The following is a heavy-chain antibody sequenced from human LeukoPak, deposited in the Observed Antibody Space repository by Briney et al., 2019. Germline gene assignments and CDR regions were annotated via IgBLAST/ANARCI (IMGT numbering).Heavy chain of an antibody. V-gene: IGHV3-33*01. Sequence: GGSLRLSCAASGFTFSSYGMHWVRQAPGKGLEWVAVIWYDGSNKYYADSVKGRFTISRDNSKNTLYLQMNSLRAEDTAVYYCARDPLRRSYLDAFDIWGQGTMVTVSS. J-gene: IGHJ3*02. CDR1: GFTFSSYG. D-gene: IGHD3-16*02. CDR2: IWYDGSNK. CDR3: ARDPLRRSYLDAFDI.